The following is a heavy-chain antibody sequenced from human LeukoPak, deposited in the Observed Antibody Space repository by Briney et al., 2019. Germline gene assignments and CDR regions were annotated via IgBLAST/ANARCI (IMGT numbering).Heavy chain of an antibody. Sequence: SETLSLTCTVSGGSISSYYWSWIRQPPGKGLEWIGYIYYSGSTNYNPSLKSRVTISVDTSKNQFSLKLSSVTAADTAVYYCARQEGAFDIWGQGTMVTVSS. CDR3: ARQEGAFDI. V-gene: IGHV4-59*01. J-gene: IGHJ3*02. CDR2: IYYSGST. CDR1: GGSISSYY.